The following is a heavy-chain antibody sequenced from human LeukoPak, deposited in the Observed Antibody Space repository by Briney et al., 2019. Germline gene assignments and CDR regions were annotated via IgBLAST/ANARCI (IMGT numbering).Heavy chain of an antibody. CDR1: GYTFTSYA. CDR3: ARGHWVRYSYYYMDV. V-gene: IGHV7-4-1*02. D-gene: IGHD3-9*01. Sequence: ASVKVSCKASGYTFTSYAMNWVRQAPGQALEWMGWINTNTGNPTYAQGFTGRFVFSLDTSVSTAYLQISSLKAEDTAVYYCARGHWVRYSYYYMDVWGKGTTVTISS. CDR2: INTNTGNP. J-gene: IGHJ6*03.